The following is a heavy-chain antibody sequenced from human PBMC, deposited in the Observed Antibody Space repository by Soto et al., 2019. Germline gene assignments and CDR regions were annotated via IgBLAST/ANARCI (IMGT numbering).Heavy chain of an antibody. V-gene: IGHV1-69*04. CDR3: ARDYMGSIAPRLGPRSSGYYYYYLDF. Sequence: SVKVSCKASGGTFSSYTISWVRQAPGQGLEWMGRIIPILGIANYAQKFQGRVTITADKSTSTAYMELSSLRSEDTAVYYCARDYMGSIAPRLGPRSSGYYYYYLDFWGKGTTVTVSS. CDR1: GGTFSSYT. D-gene: IGHD6-6*01. CDR2: IIPILGIA. J-gene: IGHJ6*03.